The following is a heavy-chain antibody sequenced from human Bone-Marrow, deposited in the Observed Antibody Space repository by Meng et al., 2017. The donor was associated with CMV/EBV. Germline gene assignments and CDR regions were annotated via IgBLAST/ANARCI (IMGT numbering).Heavy chain of an antibody. J-gene: IGHJ4*02. D-gene: IGHD3-22*01. CDR2: INHSGST. CDR3: ARLTYYYDSSGSTKGVFDY. CDR1: SFRAYY. Sequence: SFRAYYWSWLRRPPVAGLAWIGEINHSGSTNSHPSLKLRVTISVDTSKNQFSLKLSSVTAADTAVYYCARLTYYYDSSGSTKGVFDYWGQGTLVTVSS. V-gene: IGHV4-34*01.